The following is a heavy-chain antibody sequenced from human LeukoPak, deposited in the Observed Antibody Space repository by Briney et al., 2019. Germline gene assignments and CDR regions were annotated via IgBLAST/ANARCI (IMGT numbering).Heavy chain of an antibody. D-gene: IGHD4-17*01. CDR1: GFTFSSYA. Sequence: GGSLRLSCAASGFTFSSYAMSWVRQAPGKGLEWVPTIFGSGDNTYYADSVKGRFTISRDSSKNTLYLQMSSLRAEDTAVYYCARDYGDYVSGFDYWGQGTLVTVSS. J-gene: IGHJ4*02. CDR3: ARDYGDYVSGFDY. CDR2: IFGSGDNT. V-gene: IGHV3-23*01.